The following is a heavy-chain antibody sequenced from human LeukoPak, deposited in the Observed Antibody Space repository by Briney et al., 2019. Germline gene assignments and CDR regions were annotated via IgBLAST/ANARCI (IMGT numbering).Heavy chain of an antibody. CDR1: GFTFSNYA. Sequence: GGSLRLSCAASGFTFSNYAMSWVRQAPGKGPEWVSGISGSGGTTYYADSVKGRFTISRDNSKNTLYLQMNSLRAEDTAVYYCAKDRAYGSGKRPYYYYGMDVWGQGTTVTVSS. J-gene: IGHJ6*02. V-gene: IGHV3-23*01. CDR3: AKDRAYGSGKRPYYYYGMDV. CDR2: ISGSGGTT. D-gene: IGHD3-10*01.